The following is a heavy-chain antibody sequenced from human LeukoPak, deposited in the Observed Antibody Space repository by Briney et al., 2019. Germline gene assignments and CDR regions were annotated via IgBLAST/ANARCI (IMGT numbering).Heavy chain of an antibody. Sequence: SETLSLTCAVYGGSFSGYYWSWIRQPPGKGLEWIGEINHSGSTNYNPSLKSRVTISADKSKNQASLKLTSVTAADTAVYYCARLSVIVGAALEYYYYYMDVWGQGTTVTVSS. J-gene: IGHJ6*03. CDR2: INHSGST. CDR1: GGSFSGYY. D-gene: IGHD1-26*01. V-gene: IGHV4-34*01. CDR3: ARLSVIVGAALEYYYYYMDV.